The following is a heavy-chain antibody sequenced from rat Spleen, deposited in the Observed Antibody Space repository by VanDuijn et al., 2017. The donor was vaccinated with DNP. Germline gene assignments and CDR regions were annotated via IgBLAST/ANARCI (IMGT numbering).Heavy chain of an antibody. CDR3: TTVYGGYSGWFAY. J-gene: IGHJ3*01. CDR2: INPDGVGT. D-gene: IGHD1-11*01. CDR1: GFTFSDYY. V-gene: IGHV5-20*01. Sequence: EVQLVESGGGLVQPGRSLKLSCAASGFTFSDYYMAWLRQAPGKGLEWVASINPDGVGTVFLDSVKGRFTISRDNAKSSLYLQMDSLRSEDTATYYCTTVYGGYSGWFAYWGQGTLVTVSS.